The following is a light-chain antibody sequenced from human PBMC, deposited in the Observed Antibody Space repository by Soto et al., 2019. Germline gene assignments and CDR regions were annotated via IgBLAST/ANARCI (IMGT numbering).Light chain of an antibody. Sequence: QSVLTQPASVSGSPGQSITISCTGTSSDVGGYNYVSWYQQHPGKAPKLMIYEVSNRPSGVSNRFSGSKSGNAASLTISGLQAEDDADYYCSSYTISSTLVFGTGTKVTVL. CDR3: SSYTISSTLV. J-gene: IGLJ1*01. CDR2: EVS. V-gene: IGLV2-14*01. CDR1: SSDVGGYNY.